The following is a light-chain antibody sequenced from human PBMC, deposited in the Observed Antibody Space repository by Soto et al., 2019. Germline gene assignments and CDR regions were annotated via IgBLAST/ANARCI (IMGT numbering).Light chain of an antibody. Sequence: EIVLTHSPATLSFSPLERATLSFRFSQSVSSYLAWYQQKPGQAPRLLIYDASNRATGIPARFSGSGSGTDFTLTISSLEPEDFAVYYCQQRSNWPPWTFGQGTKVDIK. CDR1: QSVSSY. V-gene: IGKV3-11*01. CDR2: DAS. J-gene: IGKJ1*01. CDR3: QQRSNWPPWT.